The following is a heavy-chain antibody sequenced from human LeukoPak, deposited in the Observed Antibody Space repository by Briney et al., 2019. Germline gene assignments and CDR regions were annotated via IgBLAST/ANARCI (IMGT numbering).Heavy chain of an antibody. D-gene: IGHD5-18*01. Sequence: GRTLRLSCAASGFTLDDYGMSGARHAPAKGLEWGSGSNWNGGSTAYADSVKGRFTISRDNAKTSLYLQMNSLRGEDTAVYYCARGLSRVTGYTYGRGIDYWGQGTLVTVS. CDR2: SNWNGGST. CDR1: GFTLDDYG. CDR3: ARGLSRVTGYTYGRGIDY. V-gene: IGHV3-20*04. J-gene: IGHJ4*02.